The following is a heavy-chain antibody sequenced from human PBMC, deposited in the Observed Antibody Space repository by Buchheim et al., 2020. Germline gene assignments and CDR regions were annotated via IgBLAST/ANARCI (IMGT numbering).Heavy chain of an antibody. CDR1: GDSINSADYS. CDR2: ISYSGDT. CDR3: ARESVKTRLRGTYTDY. J-gene: IGHJ4*02. Sequence: QVQLQESGPGLVRPSQTLYLICTVSGDSINSADYSWAWIRQHPGKGLEWIGNISYSGDTNYNPSLKSRVSKSVDKSTKQFSLKLNSVTAADTAVYYCARESVKTRLRGTYTDYWGQGTL. V-gene: IGHV4-31*03. D-gene: IGHD3-16*01.